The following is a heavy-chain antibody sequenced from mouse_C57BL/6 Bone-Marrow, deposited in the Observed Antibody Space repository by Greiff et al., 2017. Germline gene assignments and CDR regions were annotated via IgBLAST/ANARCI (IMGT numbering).Heavy chain of an antibody. V-gene: IGHV1-39*01. Sequence: EVQLQQSGPELVKPGASVKISCKASGYSFTDYNMNWVKQSNGKSLEWIGVINPNYGTTSYNQKFKGKATLTVDQSSSTAYMQRKSLTSEDSAVYYCARYMTAQALFLYAMDYWGQGTSVTVSS. CDR1: GYSFTDYN. J-gene: IGHJ4*01. D-gene: IGHD3-2*02. CDR3: ARYMTAQALFLYAMDY. CDR2: INPNYGTT.